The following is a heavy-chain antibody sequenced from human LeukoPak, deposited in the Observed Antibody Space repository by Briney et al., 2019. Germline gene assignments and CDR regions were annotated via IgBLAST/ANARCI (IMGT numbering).Heavy chain of an antibody. CDR3: ASEHYPFEY. Sequence: SETLSLTCCVSGGSINSGYWSWIRQPPGKGLEWIGLLYPSGSTNYNPSLQSRVTISVDTSRTQCSLKLSSVTAADTAVYYCASEHYPFEYWGQGTLVTVSS. CDR1: GGSINSGY. CDR2: LYPSGST. D-gene: IGHD1-26*01. V-gene: IGHV4-59*13. J-gene: IGHJ4*02.